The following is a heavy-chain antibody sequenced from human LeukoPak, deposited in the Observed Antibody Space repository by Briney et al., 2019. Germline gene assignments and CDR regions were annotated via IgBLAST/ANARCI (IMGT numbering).Heavy chain of an antibody. Sequence: SETLSLTCTVSGGSVSSTTYYWSWIRQPPGKRLEWIASINYSGSTYYNPSLKSRVTISVDTSENQFSLKLSSVTAADTAVYYCARYVVYGSGKYYFDYWGQGTLVTVSS. CDR3: ARYVVYGSGKYYFDY. CDR2: INYSGST. J-gene: IGHJ4*02. CDR1: GGSVSSTTYY. V-gene: IGHV4-39*01. D-gene: IGHD3-10*01.